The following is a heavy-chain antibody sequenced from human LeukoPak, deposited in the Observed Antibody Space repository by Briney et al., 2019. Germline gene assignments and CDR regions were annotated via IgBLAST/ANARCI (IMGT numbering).Heavy chain of an antibody. D-gene: IGHD2-2*01. CDR1: GGSFSGYY. V-gene: IGHV4-34*01. J-gene: IGHJ4*02. CDR2: INHSGST. Sequence: SETLSLTCAVYGGSFSGYYWSWIRQPPGKGLEWIGEINHSGSTNYNPSLKSRVTISVDTSKNQFSLKLSSVTAADTAVYYCASRGYCSSTSCYAFDYWGQGTLVTVSP. CDR3: ASRGYCSSTSCYAFDY.